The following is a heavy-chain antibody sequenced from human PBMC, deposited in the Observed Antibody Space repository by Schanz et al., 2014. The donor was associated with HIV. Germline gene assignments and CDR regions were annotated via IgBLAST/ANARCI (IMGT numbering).Heavy chain of an antibody. J-gene: IGHJ6*02. V-gene: IGHV1-8*02. CDR3: AREGTAARQFYYYGMDV. CDR2: MNPNSGNT. D-gene: IGHD6-6*01. Sequence: QVQLVQSGAEVKKPGASVKVSCKASGYSFISYDFSWVRQATGQGLEWMGWMNPNSGNTGFAQKFQGRVTMTRNTSISTAYMELSRLRSDDTAVYYCAREGTAARQFYYYGMDVWGQGTTVTVSS. CDR1: GYSFISYD.